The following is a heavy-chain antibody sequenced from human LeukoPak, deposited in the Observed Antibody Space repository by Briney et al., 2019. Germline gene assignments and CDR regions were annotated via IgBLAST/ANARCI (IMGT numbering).Heavy chain of an antibody. V-gene: IGHV3-48*03. CDR2: ITNSGSTI. J-gene: IGHJ4*02. D-gene: IGHD4-23*01. CDR3: ARDYGGTCDY. Sequence: PGGSLRLSCAVSGFTFSGSAMHWVRQAPGKGLEWVSYITNSGSTIYYADSAKGRFTISRDNAKNSLYLQMNSLRAEDTAVYYCARDYGGTCDYWGQGTLVTVSS. CDR1: GFTFSGSA.